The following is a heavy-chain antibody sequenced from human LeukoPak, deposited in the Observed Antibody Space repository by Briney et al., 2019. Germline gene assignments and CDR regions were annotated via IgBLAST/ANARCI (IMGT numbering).Heavy chain of an antibody. CDR1: GGSISSGDYY. Sequence: SETLSLTCTVSGGSISSGDYYWSWIRQPPGKGLEWIGYIYYSGSTYYNPSLKSRVTISVDTSKNQFSLKLSPVTAADTAVYYCARGSRFYGDYYWGQGTLVTVSS. J-gene: IGHJ4*02. CDR3: ARGSRFYGDYY. D-gene: IGHD4-17*01. CDR2: IYYSGST. V-gene: IGHV4-30-4*08.